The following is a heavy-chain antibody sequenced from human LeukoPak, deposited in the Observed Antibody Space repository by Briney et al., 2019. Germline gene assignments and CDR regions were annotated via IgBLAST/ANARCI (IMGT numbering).Heavy chain of an antibody. CDR2: IKEDGSVK. CDR1: GFTLSNHW. J-gene: IGHJ4*02. Sequence: GGSLRLSCAASGFTLSNHWMTWVRQPPGKGLEWVANIKEDGSVKYYVDSVKGRFTISRDNTKNALYLQMNSLRADDTAVYFCARDSTWQLDYWGQGTLITVSS. D-gene: IGHD5-12*01. V-gene: IGHV3-7*03. CDR3: ARDSTWQLDY.